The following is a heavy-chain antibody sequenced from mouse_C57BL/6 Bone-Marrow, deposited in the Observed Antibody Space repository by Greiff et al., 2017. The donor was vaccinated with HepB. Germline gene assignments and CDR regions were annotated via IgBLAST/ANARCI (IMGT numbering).Heavy chain of an antibody. CDR3: ARPTVVAPAMDY. CDR1: GYTFTDYY. CDR2: INPYNGGT. J-gene: IGHJ4*01. V-gene: IGHV1-19*01. Sequence: EVKLVESGPVLVKPGASVKMSCKASGYTFTDYYMNWVKQSHGKSLEWIGVINPYNGGTSYNQKFKGKATLTVDKSSSTAYMELNSLTSEDSAVYYCARPTVVAPAMDYWGQGTSVTVSS. D-gene: IGHD1-1*01.